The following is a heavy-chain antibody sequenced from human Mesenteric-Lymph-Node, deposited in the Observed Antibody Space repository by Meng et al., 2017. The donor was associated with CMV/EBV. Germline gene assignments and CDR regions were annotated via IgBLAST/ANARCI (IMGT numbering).Heavy chain of an antibody. J-gene: IGHJ4*02. D-gene: IGHD1-26*01. V-gene: IGHV3-11*01. Sequence: SCAASGFTFRDYYMSWIRQAPGKGLEWVSYISSSGYTIYYADSVRGRFTFSRDNAKNSLYLQMNSLRAEDTAVYYCARGVGANYYFDYWGRGALVTVSS. CDR1: GFTFRDYY. CDR2: ISSSGYTI. CDR3: ARGVGANYYFDY.